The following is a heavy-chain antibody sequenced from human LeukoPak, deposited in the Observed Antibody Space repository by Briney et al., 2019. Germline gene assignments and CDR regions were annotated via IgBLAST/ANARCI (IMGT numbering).Heavy chain of an antibody. CDR3: AREMQGDIVLMVYATCFDY. D-gene: IGHD2-8*01. V-gene: IGHV4-4*07. Sequence: SETLSLTCTVSGGSISSYDWSWIRQPAGKGLEWVGRIYTSGSTNYNASLKSRVTMSVDTTKSHFSLKLSSVTAADTAVYYCAREMQGDIVLMVYATCFDYWGQRTLVTVSS. CDR1: GGSISSYD. J-gene: IGHJ4*02. CDR2: IYTSGST.